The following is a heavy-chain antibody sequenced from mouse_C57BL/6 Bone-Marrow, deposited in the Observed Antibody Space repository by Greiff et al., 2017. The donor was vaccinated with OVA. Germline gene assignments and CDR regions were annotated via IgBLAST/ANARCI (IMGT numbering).Heavy chain of an antibody. CDR2: IYPGNSDT. Sequence: VQLQQSGTVLARPGASVKMSCKTSGYTFTSYWMHWVKQRPGQGLEWIGAIYPGNSDTSYNQKFKGKAKLTAVTSASTAYMELSSLTNEDSAVYYCTGRGTTIGLYAMDYWGQGTSVTVSS. V-gene: IGHV1-5*01. CDR1: GYTFTSYW. CDR3: TGRGTTIGLYAMDY. D-gene: IGHD1-1*01. J-gene: IGHJ4*01.